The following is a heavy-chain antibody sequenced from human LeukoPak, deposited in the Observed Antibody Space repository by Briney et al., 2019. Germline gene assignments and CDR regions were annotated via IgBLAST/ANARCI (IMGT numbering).Heavy chain of an antibody. CDR3: AREVVALDY. D-gene: IGHD2-15*01. Sequence: GGSLRLSCAASGFTFSSYSMNWVRQAPGKGLEWVSYISSSTSTITYADSVRGRFTISRDNAENSLYLQMNSLRAEDTAVYYCAREVVALDYWGQGTLVSVSS. CDR2: ISSSTSTI. J-gene: IGHJ4*02. CDR1: GFTFSSYS. V-gene: IGHV3-48*01.